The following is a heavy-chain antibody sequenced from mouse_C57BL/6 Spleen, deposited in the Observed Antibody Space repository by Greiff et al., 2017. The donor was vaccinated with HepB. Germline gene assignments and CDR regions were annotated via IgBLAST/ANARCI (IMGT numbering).Heavy chain of an antibody. V-gene: IGHV1-5*01. CDR2: IYPGNSDT. CDR3: RGTTVVASYYFDY. J-gene: IGHJ2*01. Sequence: DVQLQESGTVLARPGASVKMSCKTSGYTFTSYWMHWVKQRPGQGLEWIGAIYPGNSDTSYNQKFKGKAKLTAVTSASTAYMELSSLTNEDSAVYYCRGTTVVASYYFDYWGQGTTLTVSS. CDR1: GYTFTSYW. D-gene: IGHD1-1*01.